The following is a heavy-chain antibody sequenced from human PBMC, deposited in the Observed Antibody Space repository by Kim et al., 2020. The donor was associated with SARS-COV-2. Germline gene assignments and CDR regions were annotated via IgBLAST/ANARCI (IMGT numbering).Heavy chain of an antibody. D-gene: IGHD1-1*01. Sequence: SETLSLTCTVSGGSISSGGYYWSWIRQHPGKGLEWIGYIYYSGSTYYNPSLKSRVTISVDTSKNQFSLKLSSVTAADTAVYYCARAEPNPIDDNQRFDPWGQGTLVTVSS. V-gene: IGHV4-31*03. J-gene: IGHJ5*02. CDR1: GGSISSGGYY. CDR3: ARAEPNPIDDNQRFDP. CDR2: IYYSGST.